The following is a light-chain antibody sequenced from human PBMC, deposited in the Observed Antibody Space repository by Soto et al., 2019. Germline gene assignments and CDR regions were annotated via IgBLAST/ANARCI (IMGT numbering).Light chain of an antibody. CDR2: GAS. CDR3: QQYVTSPPRIT. J-gene: IGKJ5*01. CDR1: QSVSSTY. V-gene: IGKV3-20*01. Sequence: EIVLTQSPGTLSLSPGEKATLSCRASQSVSSTYLAWYQQKPGQAPRLLIYGASSRATGIPDRFSGSGSGTDFTLTISRLEAEDFAVYYCQQYVTSPPRITFGQGTRLEIK.